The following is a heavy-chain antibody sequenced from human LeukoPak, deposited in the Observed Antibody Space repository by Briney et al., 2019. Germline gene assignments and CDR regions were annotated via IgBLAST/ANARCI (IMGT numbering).Heavy chain of an antibody. D-gene: IGHD3-10*01. J-gene: IGHJ5*02. Sequence: SETLSLTCDVFGGSFSAYFWSWIRQPPGKGLEWIGEINHSGSTNYNSSLRSRVTISVDTSKNQFSLKLSSVTAADTAVYYCAKSLYGSGSYYNWFDPWGQGTLVTVSS. V-gene: IGHV4-34*01. CDR1: GGSFSAYF. CDR3: AKSLYGSGSYYNWFDP. CDR2: INHSGST.